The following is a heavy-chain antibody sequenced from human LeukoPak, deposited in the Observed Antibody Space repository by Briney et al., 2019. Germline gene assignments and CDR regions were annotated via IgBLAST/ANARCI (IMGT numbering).Heavy chain of an antibody. CDR2: MNPNSGNT. Sequence: ASVKVSCKASGYTFTSNDINWVRQATGQGLEWMGWMNPNSGNTGYAQKFQGRVTMTRNTSISTAYMELSSLRSEDTAVYYCASRITIFGVVIMEDYWGQGTLVTVSS. D-gene: IGHD3-3*01. J-gene: IGHJ4*02. V-gene: IGHV1-8*01. CDR1: GYTFTSND. CDR3: ASRITIFGVVIMEDY.